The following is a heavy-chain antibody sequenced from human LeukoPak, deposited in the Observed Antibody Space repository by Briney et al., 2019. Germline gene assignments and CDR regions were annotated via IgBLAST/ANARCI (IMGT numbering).Heavy chain of an antibody. V-gene: IGHV1-69*04. Sequence: VASVKVSCKASGGTFSSYAISWVRQAPGQGLEWMGRIIPILGIANYAQKFQGRVTITADKSTSTAYMELSSLRSEDTAVYYCARDEYQLLSGGWQYYFDYWGQGTLVTVSS. CDR2: IIPILGIA. J-gene: IGHJ4*02. D-gene: IGHD2-2*01. CDR3: ARDEYQLLSGGWQYYFDY. CDR1: GGTFSSYA.